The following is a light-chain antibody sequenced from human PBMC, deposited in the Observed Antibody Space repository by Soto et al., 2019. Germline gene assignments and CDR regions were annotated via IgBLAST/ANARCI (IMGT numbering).Light chain of an antibody. CDR3: QSYDSRLSGWV. Sequence: QSVLTQPPSVSGAPGQRVTISCTGSSSNIGAGYDVHWYQQLPGTAPKLLIYGNSNRPSGVPDRFSGSKSGTSDSLAITGLQAEDEADYYCQSYDSRLSGWVFGGGTKLTVL. J-gene: IGLJ3*02. CDR1: SSNIGAGYD. V-gene: IGLV1-40*01. CDR2: GNS.